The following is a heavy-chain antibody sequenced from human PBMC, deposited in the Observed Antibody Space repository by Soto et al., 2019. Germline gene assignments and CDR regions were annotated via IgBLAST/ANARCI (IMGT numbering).Heavy chain of an antibody. J-gene: IGHJ5*01. Sequence: EVQLVESGGGLVQPGGSLRLSCAASGFTFSSYWMHWVRQAPGKGLVWVSRLNPDGTYTTYADSVKGRFTISRDNAKNTLYLQINSLRVEDTAVYYCTRYTFGYDDSWCQGTLVTVSS. V-gene: IGHV3-74*01. CDR1: GFTFSSYW. CDR2: LNPDGTYT. D-gene: IGHD5-12*01. CDR3: TRYTFGYDDS.